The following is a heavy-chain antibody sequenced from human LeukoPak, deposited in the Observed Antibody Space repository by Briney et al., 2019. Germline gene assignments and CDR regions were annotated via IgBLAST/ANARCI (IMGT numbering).Heavy chain of an antibody. CDR1: GFTFSSYG. D-gene: IGHD4-17*01. J-gene: IGHJ5*02. CDR2: ISYDGSNK. CDR3: AKDPTRLRRSRGPNWFDP. V-gene: IGHV3-30*18. Sequence: GGSMRLSCAASGFTFSSYGTHWVRQAPGKGLEWVAVISYDGSNKNYADSVKGRFTISRDNSKNTLYLQINSLRAQDTAVYYCAKDPTRLRRSRGPNWFDPWGQGTLDTVSS.